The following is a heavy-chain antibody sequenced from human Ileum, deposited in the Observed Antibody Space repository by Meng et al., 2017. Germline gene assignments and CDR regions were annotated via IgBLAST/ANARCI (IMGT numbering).Heavy chain of an antibody. CDR3: AREFYVDTAMVIDS. J-gene: IGHJ4*02. CDR1: NGSLTNVNNY. Sequence: QVQLQESGPGRGKPSQTLSLTCSVSNGSLTNVNNYWNWVRQAPGQALEHIGYIYYDGSSYATPSLKSRVTMSIDTSTNQFSLRLDSVTAADTAVYYCAREFYVDTAMVIDSWGPGALVTVSS. D-gene: IGHD5-18*01. V-gene: IGHV4-30-4*01. CDR2: IYYDGSS.